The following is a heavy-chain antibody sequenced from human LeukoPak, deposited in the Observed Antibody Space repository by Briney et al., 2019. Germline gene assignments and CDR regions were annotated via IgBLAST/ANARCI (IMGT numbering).Heavy chain of an antibody. D-gene: IGHD1-26*01. CDR3: ARDSVKWELHDY. CDR2: IRQDGSEK. Sequence: GGSLRLSCAASGFTFSSYWMSWVRQAPGKGLEWVANIRQDGSEKYYVDSVKGRFTISRDNAKNSLYLQMNSLRAEDTAVYYCARDSVKWELHDYWGQGTLVTVPS. V-gene: IGHV3-7*01. CDR1: GFTFSSYW. J-gene: IGHJ4*02.